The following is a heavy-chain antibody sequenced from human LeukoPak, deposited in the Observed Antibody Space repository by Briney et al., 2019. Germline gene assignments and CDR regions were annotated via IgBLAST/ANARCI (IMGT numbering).Heavy chain of an antibody. CDR3: TTDPIGPPQPRHNYYYYYYMDV. J-gene: IGHJ6*03. CDR1: GFTFSSSA. Sequence: PGGSLRLSCAASGFTFSSSAMSWVRQAPGKGLEWVGRIKSKTDGGTTDYAAPVKGRFTISRDDSKNTLYLQMNSLKTEDTAVYYCTTDPIGPPQPRHNYYYYYYMDVWGKGTTVTISS. V-gene: IGHV3-15*01. CDR2: IKSKTDGGTT. D-gene: IGHD2-2*01.